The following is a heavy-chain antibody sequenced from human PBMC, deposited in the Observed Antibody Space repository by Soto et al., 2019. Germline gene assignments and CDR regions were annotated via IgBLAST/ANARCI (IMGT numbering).Heavy chain of an antibody. CDR2: INHSGST. CDR1: GGTSRGYC. D-gene: IGHD1-7*01. CDR3: ARSQTITGTTLYNWFDP. J-gene: IGHJ5*02. Sequence: SETLRLPCAVYGGTSRGYCWPWISKHPGRGLEWIGYINHSGSTNYSPSLKSRVTISVDTSKNQFSLKLSSVTAADTAVYYCARSQTITGTTLYNWFDPWGQGTLVTVSS. V-gene: IGHV4-34*01.